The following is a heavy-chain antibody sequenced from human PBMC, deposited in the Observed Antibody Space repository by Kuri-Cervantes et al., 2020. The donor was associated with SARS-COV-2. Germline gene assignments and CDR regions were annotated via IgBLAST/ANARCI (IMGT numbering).Heavy chain of an antibody. J-gene: IGHJ4*02. Sequence: GGSLRLSCAASGFTFSNAWMSWVRQAPGKGLVWVSRINSDGSSTSYADSVKGRFTISRDNAKNTLYLQMNSLRAEDTAVYYCARDTRRGYSYGYGFDYWGQGTLVTVSS. CDR1: GFTFSNAW. CDR3: ARDTRRGYSYGYGFDY. CDR2: INSDGSST. V-gene: IGHV3-74*01. D-gene: IGHD5-18*01.